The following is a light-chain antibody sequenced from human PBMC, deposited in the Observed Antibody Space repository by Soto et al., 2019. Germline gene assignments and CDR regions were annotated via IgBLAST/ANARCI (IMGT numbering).Light chain of an antibody. J-gene: IGKJ4*01. CDR3: QQYYAYPLT. CDR1: QAIGNY. Sequence: AIRMTQSPSSISAPTGDRVTVTCRASQAIGNYLAWYQLKPGKAPRLLIYAVSTLQSGVPSRFSGSESGTDFTLTINSLQSEDFATYSCQQYYAYPLTFGGGTKVEIK. V-gene: IGKV1-8*01. CDR2: AVS.